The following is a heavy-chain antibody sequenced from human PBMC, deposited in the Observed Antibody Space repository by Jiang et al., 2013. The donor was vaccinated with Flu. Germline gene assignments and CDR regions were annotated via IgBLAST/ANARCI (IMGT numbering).Heavy chain of an antibody. J-gene: IGHJ4*02. V-gene: IGHV2-5*02. CDR3: AHRRSIWGCFDY. CDR2: WDDDK. D-gene: IGHD7-27*01. Sequence: WDDDKRYSPSLKTRFSITKDTSKNQVVLTMTNMDPVDTATYYCAHRRSIWGCFDYWGQGTLVTVSS.